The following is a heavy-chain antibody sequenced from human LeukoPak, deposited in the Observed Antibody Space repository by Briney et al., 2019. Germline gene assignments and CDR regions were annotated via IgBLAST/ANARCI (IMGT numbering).Heavy chain of an antibody. D-gene: IGHD3-3*01. CDR2: INPNSGGT. CDR3: ARPQLSYYDSLMDV. V-gene: IGHV1-2*02. Sequence: ASVKVSCKASGYTFTGCYMHWVRQAPGQGLEWMGWINPNSGGTNYAQKFQGRVTMTRDTSISTAYMELSRLRSDDTAVYYCARPQLSYYDSLMDVWGQGTTVIVSS. CDR1: GYTFTGCY. J-gene: IGHJ6*02.